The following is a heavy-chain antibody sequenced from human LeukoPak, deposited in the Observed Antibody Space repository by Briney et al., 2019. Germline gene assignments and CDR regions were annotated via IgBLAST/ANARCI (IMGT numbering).Heavy chain of an antibody. CDR2: ISAYSGNT. J-gene: IGHJ6*03. V-gene: IGHV1-18*01. Sequence: ASVKVSCKASGYTFINYDISWVRQAPGQGLEWMGWISAYSGNTNYAQKFQGRVLLTTDTSTSTAYMELRSLRSDDTAVYYCARGPQYYYDSRGYYYMDVWGKGTTVTVSS. D-gene: IGHD3-22*01. CDR3: ARGPQYYYDSRGYYYMDV. CDR1: GYTFINYD.